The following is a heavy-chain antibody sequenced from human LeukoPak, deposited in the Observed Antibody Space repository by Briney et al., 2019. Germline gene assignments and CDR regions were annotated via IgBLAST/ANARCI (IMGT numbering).Heavy chain of an antibody. V-gene: IGHV4-59*01. CDR3: ARGSIAAAGSKVIFDY. CDR2: IYYSGST. CDR1: GGSISSYY. J-gene: IGHJ4*02. D-gene: IGHD6-13*01. Sequence: PSETLSLTCTVSGGSISSYYWSWIRQPPGKGLEWIGYIYYSGSTNYNPSLKSRVTISVDTSKNQFSLKLSSVTAADTAVYYCARGSIAAAGSKVIFDYWGQGTLVTVSS.